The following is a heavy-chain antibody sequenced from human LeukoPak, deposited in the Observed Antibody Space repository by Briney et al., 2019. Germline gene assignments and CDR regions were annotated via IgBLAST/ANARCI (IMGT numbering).Heavy chain of an antibody. CDR1: GFTFSSYW. CDR3: ARESMGSGYYYGDY. V-gene: IGHV3-7*01. J-gene: IGHJ4*02. Sequence: GGSLRLSCAASGFTFSSYWLSWVGQAPGKGLEGVANIKQDGSEKYYVDSVKGRFTISRDNAKNSLYLQMNSLRAEDTAVYFCARESMGSGYYYGDYWGQGTLVTVYS. CDR2: IKQDGSEK. D-gene: IGHD3-22*01.